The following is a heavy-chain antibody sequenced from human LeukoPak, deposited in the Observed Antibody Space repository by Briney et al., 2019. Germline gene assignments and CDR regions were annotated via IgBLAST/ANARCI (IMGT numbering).Heavy chain of an antibody. D-gene: IGHD3-22*01. J-gene: IGHJ4*02. Sequence: GGSLRLSCAASGFTVSSNYMSWVRQAPGKGLEWVSVIYSGGSTYYADSVKGRFTISRDNSKNTLYLRMNSLRAEDTAVYYCASYPITYYYDSSGYQVDYWGQGTLVTVSS. CDR1: GFTVSSNY. CDR3: ASYPITYYYDSSGYQVDY. CDR2: IYSGGST. V-gene: IGHV3-66*01.